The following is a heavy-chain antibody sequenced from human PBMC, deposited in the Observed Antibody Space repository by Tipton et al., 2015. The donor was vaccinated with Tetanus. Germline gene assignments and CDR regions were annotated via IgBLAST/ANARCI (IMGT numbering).Heavy chain of an antibody. CDR3: ARMQRYGMDV. CDR2: IYTSEST. J-gene: IGHJ6*02. V-gene: IGHV4-61*02. D-gene: IGHD6-25*01. Sequence: TLSLTCTVSGGSVSSGSYYWSWIRQPAGRGLEWIGRIYTSESTNYNPSLKSRLTMSVDTSKNQFSLRLNSVTAADTAVYYCARMQRYGMDVWGQGILVTVSS. CDR1: GGSVSSGSYY.